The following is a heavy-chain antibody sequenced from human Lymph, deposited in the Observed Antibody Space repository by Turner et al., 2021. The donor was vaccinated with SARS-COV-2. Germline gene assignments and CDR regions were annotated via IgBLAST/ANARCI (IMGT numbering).Heavy chain of an antibody. J-gene: IGHJ6*02. CDR2: ISGSGGST. Sequence: EVQLLESGGGLVQPGGSLRLSCPASGFPFNNYAMSWVRQAPGKGLEWVSTISGSGGSTYYADSVKGRFIISRDNSKNTLYLQMNSLRAEDTAVYYCANLYPTVSWEFPYGMDVWGQGTTVTVSS. V-gene: IGHV3-23*01. D-gene: IGHD3-16*01. CDR3: ANLYPTVSWEFPYGMDV. CDR1: GFPFNNYA.